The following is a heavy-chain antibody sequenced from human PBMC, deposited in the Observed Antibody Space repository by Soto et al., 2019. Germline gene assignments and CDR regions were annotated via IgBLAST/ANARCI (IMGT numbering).Heavy chain of an antibody. CDR1: GFSLKNDRVG. J-gene: IGHJ5*02. D-gene: IGHD3-10*02. CDR2: IFSNDAK. V-gene: IGHV2-26*01. CDR3: ARVPSLFDDPHAFDP. Sequence: QVTLKESGPVLVKPTETLTLTCTVSGFSLKNDRVGVAWIRQPPGKALEWLAHIFSNDAKVYNTSLKNRLTXPQXXSXRLVVLTMANMDPVDPATYSCARVPSLFDDPHAFDPWGQGTLVTVSA.